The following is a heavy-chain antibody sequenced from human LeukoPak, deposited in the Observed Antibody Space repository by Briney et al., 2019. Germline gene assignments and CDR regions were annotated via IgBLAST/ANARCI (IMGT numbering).Heavy chain of an antibody. Sequence: ASVKGSCKASGYTFTSYGISWVRQAPGQGLEWMGWISAYNGNTNYAQKLQGRVTMTTDTSTSTAYMELRSLRSDDTAVYYCARDRRGYSYGPRVTFDYWGQGTLVTVSS. CDR3: ARDRRGYSYGPRVTFDY. CDR2: ISAYNGNT. D-gene: IGHD5-18*01. J-gene: IGHJ4*02. V-gene: IGHV1-18*01. CDR1: GYTFTSYG.